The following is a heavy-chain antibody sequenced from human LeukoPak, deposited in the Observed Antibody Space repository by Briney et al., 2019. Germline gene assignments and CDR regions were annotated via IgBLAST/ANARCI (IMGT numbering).Heavy chain of an antibody. J-gene: IGHJ6*02. CDR1: GLTFSSSW. CDR3: ARGGGLDV. D-gene: IGHD3-16*01. Sequence: GGSLRLSCAVSGLTFSSSWMNWARQAPGKGLEWVASINHNGNVNYYVDSVKGRFTISRDNAKNSLYLQMSNLRAEDTAVYFCARGGGLDVWGQGATVTVSS. CDR2: INHNGNVN. V-gene: IGHV3-7*03.